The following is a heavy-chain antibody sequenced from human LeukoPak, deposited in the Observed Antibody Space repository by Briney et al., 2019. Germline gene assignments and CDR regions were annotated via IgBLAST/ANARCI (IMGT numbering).Heavy chain of an antibody. CDR1: GGSISSDF. J-gene: IGHJ4*02. CDR3: ARGRYSFGY. V-gene: IGHV4-59*12. CDR2: IYYSGSI. Sequence: SETLSLTCTVSGGSISSDFWSWIRQPPGKGLEWIGYIYYSGSIDYNPSLKGRVTISVDTSKNQFSLNLSSVTAADTAVYFCARGRYSFGYWGQGTLVTVSS. D-gene: IGHD5-18*01.